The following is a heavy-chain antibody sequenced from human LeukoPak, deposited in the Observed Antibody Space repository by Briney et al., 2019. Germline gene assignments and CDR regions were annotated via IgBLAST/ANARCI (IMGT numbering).Heavy chain of an antibody. J-gene: IGHJ4*02. CDR3: AGGSGCLLDY. CDR2: INKDGSEK. CDR1: GFTFRSYW. D-gene: IGHD6-19*01. V-gene: IGHV3-7*02. Sequence: GGSLRLSCAASGFTFRSYWMNWVRQAPGKGGEGVAIINKDGSEKDYVDSVKGRLTISRENAKNSLYMQMNRLRAEETAVYYCAGGSGCLLDYWGQGSLVTVSS.